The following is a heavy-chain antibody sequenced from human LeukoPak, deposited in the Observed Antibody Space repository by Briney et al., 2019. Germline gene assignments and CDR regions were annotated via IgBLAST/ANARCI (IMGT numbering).Heavy chain of an antibody. J-gene: IGHJ6*03. V-gene: IGHV1-69*13. Sequence: GASVKVSCKASGYTFTSYGISWVRQAPGQGLEWMGGIIPIFGTANYAQKFQGRVTITADESTSTAYMELSSLRSEDTAVYYCARGVGGSRSYYYYMDVWGKGTTVTISS. CDR2: IIPIFGTA. CDR1: GYTFTSYG. D-gene: IGHD1-26*01. CDR3: ARGVGGSRSYYYYMDV.